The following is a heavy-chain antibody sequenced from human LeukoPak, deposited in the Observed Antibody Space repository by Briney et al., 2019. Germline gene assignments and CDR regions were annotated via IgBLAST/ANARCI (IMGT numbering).Heavy chain of an antibody. CDR1: GFTFSSYW. CDR3: ARDITESSNWSPIFYYYGMDV. D-gene: IGHD6-13*01. Sequence: GGSLRLSCAASGFTFSSYWMSWVRQAPGKGLEWVANIKQDGSEKYYVDSVKGRFTISRDNAKNSLYLQMNSLRAEDTAVYYCARDITESSNWSPIFYYYGMDVWGQGTTVTVSS. J-gene: IGHJ6*02. V-gene: IGHV3-7*01. CDR2: IKQDGSEK.